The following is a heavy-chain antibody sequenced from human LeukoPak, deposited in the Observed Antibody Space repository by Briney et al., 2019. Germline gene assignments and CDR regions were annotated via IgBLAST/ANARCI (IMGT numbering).Heavy chain of an antibody. V-gene: IGHV4-61*02. CDR1: GGSISSGTYY. D-gene: IGHD3-10*01. CDR3: AREGLAMVRGVLPKEAWGWFDP. CDR2: IYKSGST. Sequence: SETLSLTCTVSGGSISSGTYYWSWIRQPAGKGLEWIGRIYKSGSTNYNPSLKSRVTISVDTPKNQFSLKLSSVTAADTAVYCCAREGLAMVRGVLPKEAWGWFDPWGQGTLVTVSS. J-gene: IGHJ5*02.